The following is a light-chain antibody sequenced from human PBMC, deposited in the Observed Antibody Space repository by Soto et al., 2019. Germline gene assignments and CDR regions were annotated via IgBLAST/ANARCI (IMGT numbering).Light chain of an antibody. CDR1: QNIDSR. V-gene: IGKV3-15*01. CDR3: QQYRSLRT. CDR2: GAS. J-gene: IGKJ1*01. Sequence: IVMTQSPVTLSVSPGERATLSCRASQNIDSRLAWYQQRPGQAPRLLIYGASIRATGIPARFSGSGSGTEFTLPISGLQSEDFGVYYCQQYRSLRTFGQGTNVEFK.